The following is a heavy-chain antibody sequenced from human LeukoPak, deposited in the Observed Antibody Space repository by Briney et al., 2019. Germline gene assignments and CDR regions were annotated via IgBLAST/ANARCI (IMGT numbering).Heavy chain of an antibody. CDR2: IYYTGNT. J-gene: IGHJ3*02. CDR1: GGSFTGYY. Sequence: SETLSLTCAVYGGSFTGYYWGWIRQPPGKGLEWIGNIYYTGNTYYNSSLKSRVTISLDTSKNQFSLTVISMTAADTAAYCTKSDGYGLIRICGRGTMVTVSS. V-gene: IGHV4-34*11. CDR3: KSDGYGLIRI. D-gene: IGHD3-10*01.